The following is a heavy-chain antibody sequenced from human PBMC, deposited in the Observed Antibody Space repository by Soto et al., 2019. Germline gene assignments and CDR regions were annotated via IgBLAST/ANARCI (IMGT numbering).Heavy chain of an antibody. V-gene: IGHV3-15*01. Sequence: GSLRLPWAASGFTFSDAWMSWVRQAPGKGLDWVGRIKSKSDGGTTEYAAPVRGRFTISRDDSKNTLYLQMNSLKTEDTAVYYCTTDLWRIAVVVGSTGYFNPWGQGTPVTVS. J-gene: IGHJ5*02. CDR1: GFTFSDAW. CDR2: IKSKSDGGTT. CDR3: TTDLWRIAVVVGSTGYFNP. D-gene: IGHD2-15*01.